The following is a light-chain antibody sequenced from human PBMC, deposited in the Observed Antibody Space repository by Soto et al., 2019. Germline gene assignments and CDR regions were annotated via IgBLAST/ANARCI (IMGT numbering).Light chain of an antibody. CDR2: DAS. CDR3: QQRSNWPIT. V-gene: IGKV3-11*01. Sequence: ESVLTQSPTTLSLSPGERANPSCRASQSVSSYFAWYQQKPGQAPRLLIYDASNRATGIPARFSGSGSGTDFTLTISSLEPEDFAVYYCQQRSNWPITFGQGTRLEI. CDR1: QSVSSY. J-gene: IGKJ5*01.